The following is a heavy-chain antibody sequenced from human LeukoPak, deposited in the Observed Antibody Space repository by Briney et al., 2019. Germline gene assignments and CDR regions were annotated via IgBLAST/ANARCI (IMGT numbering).Heavy chain of an antibody. CDR3: AKGGSDSSGYYSLYYYYYMDV. D-gene: IGHD3-22*01. J-gene: IGHJ6*03. CDR1: GFSFSNYE. CDR2: ISPSGRNT. Sequence: GGSLRLSCAASGFSFSNYEMNWVRQAPGKGLEWVSAISPSGRNTYYADSVKGRFIISRDNSKNMLYLQMSSLRAEDTAVYYCAKGGSDSSGYYSLYYYYYMDVWGKGTTVTISS. V-gene: IGHV3-23*01.